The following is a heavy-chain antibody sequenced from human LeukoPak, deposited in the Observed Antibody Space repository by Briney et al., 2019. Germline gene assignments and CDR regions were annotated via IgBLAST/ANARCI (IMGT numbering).Heavy chain of an antibody. Sequence: ASVKVSCKASGYIFTSYYMHWVRQAPGQGLEWMGIINPSGGSTSYAQKFQGRVTMTRDMSTSTVYMELRSLRSEDTAVYYCAKSNGYGLVDIWGQGTMVTVSS. V-gene: IGHV1-46*01. J-gene: IGHJ3*02. CDR2: INPSGGST. CDR1: GYIFTSYY. D-gene: IGHD3-10*01. CDR3: AKSNGYGLVDI.